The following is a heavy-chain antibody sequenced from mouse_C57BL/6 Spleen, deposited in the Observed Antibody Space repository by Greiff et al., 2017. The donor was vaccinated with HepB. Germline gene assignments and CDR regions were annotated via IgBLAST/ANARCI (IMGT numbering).Heavy chain of an antibody. D-gene: IGHD2-12*01. CDR2: ISSGSSTI. Sequence: EVKLVESGGGLVKPGGSLKLSCAASGFTFSDYGMHWVRQAPEKGLEWVAYISSGSSTIYYADTVKGRFTISRDNAKNTLFLQLTSLRSEDTAMSYCARGYGSNDEGYYGAMDYWGQGTSVTVSS. CDR3: ARGYGSNDEGYYGAMDY. V-gene: IGHV5-17*01. CDR1: GFTFSDYG. J-gene: IGHJ4*01.